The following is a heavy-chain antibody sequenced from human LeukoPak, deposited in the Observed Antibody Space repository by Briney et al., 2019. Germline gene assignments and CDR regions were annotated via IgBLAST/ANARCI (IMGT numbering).Heavy chain of an antibody. J-gene: IGHJ4*02. CDR2: ISGSGGST. CDR1: IFTFGSYA. V-gene: IGHV3-23*01. D-gene: IGHD2-2*01. Sequence: GGSLRLSCAASIFTFGSYALSWVRQAPGRGLEWVSAISGSGGSTDYADSVKGRFTISRDNSRNTLYLRMNSLRAEDTAVYYCAMGGLSSTSSPHFWGQGTLVTVSS. CDR3: AMGGLSSTSSPHF.